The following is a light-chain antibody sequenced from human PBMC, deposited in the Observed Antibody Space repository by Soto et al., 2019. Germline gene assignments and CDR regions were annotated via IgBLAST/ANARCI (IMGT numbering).Light chain of an antibody. CDR1: SSNIGSNT. J-gene: IGLJ2*01. V-gene: IGLV1-44*01. Sequence: QSAVTQPPSASGTPGQRVTISCSGGSSNIGSNTVSWYQQLPGAAPKLLIYISNERPSGVPDRFSGSKSGTSASLAISGLQSEDEAEYYCAEWDDSMNGPVFGGGTKVTVL. CDR2: ISN. CDR3: AEWDDSMNGPV.